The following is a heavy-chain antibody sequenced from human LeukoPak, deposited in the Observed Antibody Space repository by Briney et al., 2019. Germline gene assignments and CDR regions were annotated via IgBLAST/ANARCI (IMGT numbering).Heavy chain of an antibody. Sequence: PSETLSLTCTVSGYSISSGYYWGWIRQPPGKGLEWIGSIYHSGSTYYNPSLKSRVTISVDTSKNQFSLKLSSVTAADTAVYYCARAGRFDIVVVVPSTDFDYWGQGTLVTVSS. J-gene: IGHJ4*02. CDR2: IYHSGST. V-gene: IGHV4-38-2*02. CDR1: GYSISSGYY. CDR3: ARAGRFDIVVVVPSTDFDY. D-gene: IGHD2-15*01.